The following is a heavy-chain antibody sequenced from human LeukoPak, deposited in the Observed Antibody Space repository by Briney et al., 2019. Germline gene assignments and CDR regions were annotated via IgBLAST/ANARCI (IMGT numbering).Heavy chain of an antibody. D-gene: IGHD4-11*01. CDR1: GGSISSHY. Sequence: PSETLSLTCTVSGGSISSHYWSWIRQPPGKGLEWIGYIYYSGSTNYNPSLKSRVTISVDTSKNQFSLKLSSVTAADTAVYYCARGLSNYGDYYYYYYMDVWGKGITVTVSS. J-gene: IGHJ6*03. CDR3: ARGLSNYGDYYYYYYMDV. V-gene: IGHV4-59*11. CDR2: IYYSGST.